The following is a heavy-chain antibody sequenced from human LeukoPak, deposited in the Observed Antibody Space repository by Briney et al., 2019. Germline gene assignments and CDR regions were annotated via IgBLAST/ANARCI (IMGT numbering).Heavy chain of an antibody. Sequence: PSETLSLTCAVYGGSFSGYYWSWIRQPPGKGLEWIGEINHSGSTNYNPSLKSRVTISVDTSKNQFSLKLSSVTAADTAVYYCARGTYGEYYYYYGMDVWGQGTTVTVSS. CDR1: GGSFSGYY. D-gene: IGHD4-17*01. V-gene: IGHV4-34*01. CDR3: ARGTYGEYYYYYGMDV. CDR2: INHSGST. J-gene: IGHJ6*02.